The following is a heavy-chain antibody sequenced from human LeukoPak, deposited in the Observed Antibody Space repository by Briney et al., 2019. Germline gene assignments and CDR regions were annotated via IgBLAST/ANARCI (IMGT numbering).Heavy chain of an antibody. D-gene: IGHD5/OR15-5a*01. CDR3: TTAGQVYGYCIGTDCHAGY. J-gene: IGHJ4*02. CDR1: GFTFSNAW. V-gene: IGHV3-15*01. Sequence: GGSLRLSCAASGFTFSNAWMSWVRQAPGKGLGWVGRIKSKTDGETTDYAAPVRGRFSISRDDSKTTLYLQMNSLKTEDTAVYYCTTAGQVYGYCIGTDCHAGYWGQGALVTVSS. CDR2: IKSKTDGETT.